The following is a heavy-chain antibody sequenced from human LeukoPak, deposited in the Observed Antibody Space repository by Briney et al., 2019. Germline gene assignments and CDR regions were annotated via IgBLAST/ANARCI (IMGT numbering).Heavy chain of an antibody. D-gene: IGHD2-15*01. V-gene: IGHV3-21*01. Sequence: PGGSLRLSCAASGFTFSSYSMNWVRQAPGKGLEWVSSISSSSSYIYYADSVKGRFTISRDNAKNSLYLQMNSLRAGDTAVYYCARTYCSGGSCPLDYWGQGTLVTVSS. CDR3: ARTYCSGGSCPLDY. CDR2: ISSSSSYI. J-gene: IGHJ4*02. CDR1: GFTFSSYS.